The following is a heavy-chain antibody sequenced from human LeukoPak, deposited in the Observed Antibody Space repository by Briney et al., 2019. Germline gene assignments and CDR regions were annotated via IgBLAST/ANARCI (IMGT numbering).Heavy chain of an antibody. D-gene: IGHD3-10*01. CDR3: ARAYGSGSYYVEYYFDY. Sequence: SETLSLTCAVSGGSISSYYWSWIRQPAGKGLEWIGRIYTSGSTNYNPSLKSRVTMSVDTSKNQFSLKLSSVTAADTAVYYCARAYGSGSYYVEYYFDYWGQGTLVTVSS. CDR2: IYTSGST. J-gene: IGHJ4*02. CDR1: GGSISSYY. V-gene: IGHV4-4*07.